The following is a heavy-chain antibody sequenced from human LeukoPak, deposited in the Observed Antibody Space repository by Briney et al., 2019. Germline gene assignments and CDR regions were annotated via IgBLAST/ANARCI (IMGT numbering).Heavy chain of an antibody. J-gene: IGHJ6*02. CDR2: MSPNSGNT. CDR3: ARGQTSYYHYYGLDV. CDR1: GYTFTSYD. Sequence: ASVKVSCKASGYTFTSYDINWVRQAPGQGLEWMGWMSPNSGNTGYAQKFQGRVTMTRDTSITTAYMELSSLRSEDTAVYYCARGQTSYYHYYGLDVWAKGPRSPSP. V-gene: IGHV1-8*01.